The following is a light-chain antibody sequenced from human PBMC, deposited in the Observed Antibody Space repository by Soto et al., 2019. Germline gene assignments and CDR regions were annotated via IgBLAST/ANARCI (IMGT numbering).Light chain of an antibody. V-gene: IGLV2-11*01. CDR2: DVS. J-gene: IGLJ1*01. CDR1: SSDVGGYNY. CDR3: SSYTGSYPYV. Sequence: QSALTQPRSVSGSPGQSVTISCTGTSSDVGGYNYVSWYQQHPGKAPKLIIYDVSKRPSGVPDRFSGSKSGNTASVTISGLQAEDEGDYYCSSYTGSYPYVFGTGTKVT.